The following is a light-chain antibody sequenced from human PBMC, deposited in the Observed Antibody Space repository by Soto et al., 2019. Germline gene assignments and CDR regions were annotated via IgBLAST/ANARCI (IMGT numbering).Light chain of an antibody. J-gene: IGLJ1*01. CDR2: HVT. CDR3: SSYSHSPPSYV. CDR1: SVDVGDYNS. V-gene: IGLV2-14*03. Sequence: LTQPASVSGSPGQSITISCTGSSVDVGDYNSVSWYQQHPGKAPKVMIYHVTIRASGVSNRLSGSKSGNTASLTISGFQAEDEADYYCSSYSHSPPSYVFGTGTKVTVL.